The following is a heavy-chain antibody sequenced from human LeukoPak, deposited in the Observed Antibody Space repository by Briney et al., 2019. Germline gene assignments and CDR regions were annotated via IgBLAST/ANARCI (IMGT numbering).Heavy chain of an antibody. CDR2: MNPNSGNT. Sequence: ASVKVSCKASGYTFTSYDINWGRQATGQGLEWMGWMNPNSGNTGYAQKFQGRVTITRNTSISTAYMELSSLRSEDTAVYYCARGIENYDILTGYSSVMDVWGKGTTVTVSS. J-gene: IGHJ6*03. CDR1: GYTFTSYD. V-gene: IGHV1-8*03. CDR3: ARGIENYDILTGYSSVMDV. D-gene: IGHD3-9*01.